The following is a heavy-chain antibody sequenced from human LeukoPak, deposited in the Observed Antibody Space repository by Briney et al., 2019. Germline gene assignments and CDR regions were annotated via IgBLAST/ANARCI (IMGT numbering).Heavy chain of an antibody. CDR1: GGSISSGDYY. J-gene: IGHJ5*02. Sequence: SETLSLTCTVSGGSISSGDYYWSWIRQPPGKGLEWIGYIYYSGSTYYNPSLKSRVTISVDTSKNQFSLKLSSVTAADTAVYYCARDPSYGWSDPWGQGTLVTVSS. D-gene: IGHD5-18*01. V-gene: IGHV4-30-4*01. CDR2: IYYSGST. CDR3: ARDPSYGWSDP.